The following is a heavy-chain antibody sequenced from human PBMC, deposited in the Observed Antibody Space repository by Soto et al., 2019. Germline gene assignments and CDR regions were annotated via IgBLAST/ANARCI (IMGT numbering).Heavy chain of an antibody. CDR2: ISSSSSYI. Sequence: LRLSCAASGFTFSSYSMNWVRQAPGKGLEWVSSISSSSSYIYYADSVKGRFTISRDNAKNSLYLQMNSLRAEDTAVYYCAIYKAHSTAMVRIFDYWGQGTLVTVSS. CDR3: AIYKAHSTAMVRIFDY. J-gene: IGHJ4*02. V-gene: IGHV3-21*01. D-gene: IGHD5-18*01. CDR1: GFTFSSYS.